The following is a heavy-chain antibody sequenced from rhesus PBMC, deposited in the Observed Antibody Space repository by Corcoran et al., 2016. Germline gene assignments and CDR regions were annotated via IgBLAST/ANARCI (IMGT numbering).Heavy chain of an antibody. D-gene: IGHD1-44*02. Sequence: QVQLQESGPGLVKPSEPLSLTCAVSGGSFSDFYWGWIRQPPGKGLEWIGYINGDEWTSDFTPSLTSRVTISTDTSKNQFSLKLSSVAAADTAVYYCARGGSCLDYWGQGVLVTVSS. CDR1: GGSFSDFY. CDR3: ARGGSCLDY. CDR2: INGDEWTS. V-gene: IGHV4-165*01. J-gene: IGHJ4*01.